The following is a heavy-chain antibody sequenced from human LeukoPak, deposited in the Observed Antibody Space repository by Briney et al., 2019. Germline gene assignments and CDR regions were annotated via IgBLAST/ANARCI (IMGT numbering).Heavy chain of an antibody. CDR3: ARSLRGYCSGGSCYPPDY. Sequence: PGGSLRLSCAASGFTVSSNYMSWVRQAPGKGLEWVSVIYSGGSTYYADSVKGRFTISRDNAKNSLYLQMNSLRAEDTAVYYCARSLRGYCSGGSCYPPDYWGQGTLVTVSS. V-gene: IGHV3-66*01. CDR1: GFTVSSNY. CDR2: IYSGGST. J-gene: IGHJ4*02. D-gene: IGHD2-15*01.